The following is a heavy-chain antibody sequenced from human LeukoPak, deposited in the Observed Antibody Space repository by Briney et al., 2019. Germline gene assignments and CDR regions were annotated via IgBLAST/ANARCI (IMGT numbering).Heavy chain of an antibody. Sequence: PSQTLSLTCTVSGGSISSGDYYWSWIRQPPGKGLEWIGYIYYSGSTYYNPSLKSRVTISVDTSKNQFSLKLSSVTAADTAVYYCARARAGICHLDYWGQGTLVTVS. D-gene: IGHD1-1*01. J-gene: IGHJ4*02. CDR2: IYYSGST. V-gene: IGHV4-30-4*01. CDR1: GGSISSGDYY. CDR3: ARARAGICHLDY.